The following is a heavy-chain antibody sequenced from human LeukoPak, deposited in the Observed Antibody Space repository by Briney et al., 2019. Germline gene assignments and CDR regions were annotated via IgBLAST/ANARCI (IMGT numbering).Heavy chain of an antibody. J-gene: IGHJ5*02. D-gene: IGHD3-10*01. Sequence: PSETLSLTCSVSGYSISSGYYWDWIRQPPGKGLEWIASIYHSGKSYYNPSLESRVTISVDTSKNQISLKLRSVTAADTAVYYCARGSVRGEFDPWGQGTLVTVSS. CDR2: IYHSGKS. CDR1: GYSISSGYY. V-gene: IGHV4-38-2*02. CDR3: ARGSVRGEFDP.